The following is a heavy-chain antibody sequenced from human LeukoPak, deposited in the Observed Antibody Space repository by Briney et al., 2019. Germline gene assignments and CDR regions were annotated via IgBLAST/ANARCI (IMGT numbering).Heavy chain of an antibody. D-gene: IGHD3-3*01. CDR3: ARPASGVNWFDP. V-gene: IGHV4-4*09. CDR2: IHTSAGT. Sequence: PSETLSLTCAVSGDSISSDYWTWIRQPPGKGLDWIGYIHTSAGTNYDPSLKSRVTMSVDTSKNQFSLKLKSVTAADTAVYYCARPASGVNWFDPWGQGTLVSVSS. J-gene: IGHJ5*02. CDR1: GDSISSDY.